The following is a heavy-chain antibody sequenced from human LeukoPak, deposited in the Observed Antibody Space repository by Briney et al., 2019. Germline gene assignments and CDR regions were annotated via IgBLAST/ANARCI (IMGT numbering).Heavy chain of an antibody. V-gene: IGHV3-73*01. CDR2: IRSKANIYAT. J-gene: IGHJ6*03. CDR1: GFTFSGST. D-gene: IGHD1-7*01. Sequence: PGGSLRLSCAASGFTFSGSTMPWVRQASGKGLEWVGHIRSKANIYATAYAASVKGRFTISREDSRNTAYLQMNSLKTEDTAVYYCTRHDVGTTKKVGFSYMDAWGKGTTVTVSS. CDR3: TRHDVGTTKKVGFSYMDA.